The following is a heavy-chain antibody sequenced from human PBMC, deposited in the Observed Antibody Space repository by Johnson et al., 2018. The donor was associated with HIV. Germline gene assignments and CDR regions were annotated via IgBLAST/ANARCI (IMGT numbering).Heavy chain of an antibody. V-gene: IGHV3-66*03. CDR1: GFTVSSNY. CDR2: IYSGGST. CDR3: AKEGSGYFHAFDI. Sequence: VQLVESGGGLIQPGGSLRLSCAASGFTVSSNYMSWVRQAPGKGLEWVSVIYSGGSTYYADSVKGRFTISRDNSKNTLYLQMNSLRAEDTAVYYCAKEGSGYFHAFDIWGQGTMVTVSS. J-gene: IGHJ3*02. D-gene: IGHD3-22*01.